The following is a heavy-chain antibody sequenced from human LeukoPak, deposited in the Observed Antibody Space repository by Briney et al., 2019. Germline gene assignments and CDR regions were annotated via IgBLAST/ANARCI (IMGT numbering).Heavy chain of an antibody. Sequence: SETPSLTCTVSGGSIRSYYWSWIRQPAGKGLEWIGRIYTSGSTNYNPSLKSRVTMSVDTSKNQFSLKLSSVTAADTAVYYCARARRDPKAAYYYDSSGYYFDYWGQGTLVTVSS. V-gene: IGHV4-4*07. D-gene: IGHD3-22*01. CDR2: IYTSGST. CDR3: ARARRDPKAAYYYDSSGYYFDY. CDR1: GGSIRSYY. J-gene: IGHJ4*02.